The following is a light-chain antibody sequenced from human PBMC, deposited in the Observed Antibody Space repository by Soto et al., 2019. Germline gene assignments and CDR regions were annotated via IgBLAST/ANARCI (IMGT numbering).Light chain of an antibody. V-gene: IGKV3-20*01. CDR1: QSVRSN. CDR2: DAS. CDR3: QQYGSSPET. Sequence: EVVLTQSPATLSLSPGERATLSCRASQSVRSNLAWYQQRPGQAPRLLIYDASKRATGIPARFSASGSGTDFTLTISRLEPEDFAVYYCQQYGSSPETFGQGTKVDIK. J-gene: IGKJ1*01.